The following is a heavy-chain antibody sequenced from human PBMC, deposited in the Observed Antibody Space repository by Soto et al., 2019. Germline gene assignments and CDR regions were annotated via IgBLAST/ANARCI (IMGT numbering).Heavy chain of an antibody. Sequence: QVQLVQSGAEVKKPGASVKVSCKASGYTFTSYYMHWVRQAPGQGLEWMGIINPSGGSTSYAQKCKGRVTMTRDTSTSTVYMELSSLRSEDTAVYYCAGPQPDSSSWYFLTYYYYYGMDVWVQGTTVTVSS. J-gene: IGHJ6*02. CDR1: GYTFTSYY. D-gene: IGHD6-13*01. CDR2: INPSGGST. V-gene: IGHV1-46*01. CDR3: AGPQPDSSSWYFLTYYYYYGMDV.